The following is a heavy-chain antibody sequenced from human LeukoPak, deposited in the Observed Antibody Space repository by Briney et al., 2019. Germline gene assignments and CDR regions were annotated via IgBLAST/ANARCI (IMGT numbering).Heavy chain of an antibody. D-gene: IGHD4-17*01. J-gene: IGHJ6*03. CDR3: ASGRGNGIDYGDYPYYYYYMDV. CDR2: IIPIFGTA. CDR1: GGTFSSYA. V-gene: IGHV1-69*05. Sequence: SVKVSCKASGGTFSSYAISWVRQAPGQGLEWMGRIIPIFGTANYAQKFQGRVTITTDESTSTAYMELSSLRSEDTAGYYCASGRGNGIDYGDYPYYYYYMDVWGKGTTVTVSS.